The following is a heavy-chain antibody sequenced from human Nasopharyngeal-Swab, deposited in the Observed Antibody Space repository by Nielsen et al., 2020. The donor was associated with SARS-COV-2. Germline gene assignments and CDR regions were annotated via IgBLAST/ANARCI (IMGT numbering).Heavy chain of an antibody. CDR3: ARAEVPAALDY. CDR2: IYHSGST. J-gene: IGHJ4*02. D-gene: IGHD2-2*01. V-gene: IGHV4-4*02. Sequence: VRQAPGKGLEWIGEIYHSGSTNYNPSLKSRVTISVDTSKNQFSLKPSSVTAADTAVYYCARAEVPAALDYWGQGTLVTVSS.